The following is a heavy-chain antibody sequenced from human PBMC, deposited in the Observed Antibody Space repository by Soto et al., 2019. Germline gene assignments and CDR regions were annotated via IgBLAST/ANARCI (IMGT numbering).Heavy chain of an antibody. D-gene: IGHD3-10*01. J-gene: IGHJ4*02. CDR3: ASALETGDY. CDR2: IWYDGSNK. CDR1: GFTFSNYG. V-gene: IGHV3-33*01. Sequence: QVQLVESGGGVVQPGRSLRLSCVASGFTFSNYGMHWVRQAPGKGPEWVAVIWYDGSNKDYADSVKGRFTISRDNSRTTLYLQMNSLRAEDTAVYYCASALETGDYWGQGTLVTVSS.